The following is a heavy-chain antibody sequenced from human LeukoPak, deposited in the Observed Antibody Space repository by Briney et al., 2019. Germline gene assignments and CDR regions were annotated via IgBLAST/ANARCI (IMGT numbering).Heavy chain of an antibody. V-gene: IGHV3-48*01. Sequence: GGSLRLSCAASGFTFSSYSMNWVRQAPVKGLEWVSYISSSSSTIYYADSVKGRFTISRDNSKNTLYLQMNSLRAEDTAVYYCAKDQYYYDSSGYYQYYFDYWGQGTLVTVSS. J-gene: IGHJ4*02. CDR3: AKDQYYYDSSGYYQYYFDY. CDR1: GFTFSSYS. D-gene: IGHD3-22*01. CDR2: ISSSSSTI.